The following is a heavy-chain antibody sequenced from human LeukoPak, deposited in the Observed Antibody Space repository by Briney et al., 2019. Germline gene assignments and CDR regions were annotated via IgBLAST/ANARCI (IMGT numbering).Heavy chain of an antibody. D-gene: IGHD3-16*01. CDR3: ARAWGGYGFRYYYYYYMDV. J-gene: IGHJ6*03. Sequence: SVKVSCKASGGTFSSYAISWVRQAPGQGLEWMGGIIPIFGTANYAQQFQGRVTITADESTSTAYMELSSLRSEDTDVYYCARAWGGYGFRYYYYYYMDVWGKGTTVTVSS. V-gene: IGHV1-69*13. CDR2: IIPIFGTA. CDR1: GGTFSSYA.